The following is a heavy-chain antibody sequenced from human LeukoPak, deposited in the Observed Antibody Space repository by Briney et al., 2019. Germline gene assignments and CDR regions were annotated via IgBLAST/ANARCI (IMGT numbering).Heavy chain of an antibody. CDR1: GGSFSGYY. Sequence: PSETLSLTCAVYGGSFSGYYWSWIRQPPGKGLEWIGEINHSGSTNYNPSLKSRVTISVDTSKNQFSLKLSSVTAADTAVYYCARRIYYGSGSYGDWGQGTLVTVSS. J-gene: IGHJ4*02. CDR3: ARRIYYGSGSYGD. V-gene: IGHV4-34*01. D-gene: IGHD3-10*01. CDR2: INHSGST.